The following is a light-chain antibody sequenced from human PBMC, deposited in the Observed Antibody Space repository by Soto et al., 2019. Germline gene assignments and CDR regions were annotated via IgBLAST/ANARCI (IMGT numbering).Light chain of an antibody. CDR1: SGHSSYA. CDR3: QTWGTGILV. Sequence: QAVVTQSPSASASLGASVKLTCTLSSGHSSYAIAWHQQQPEKGPRYLMKLNSDGRHSKGDGIPDRFSGSSSGTERYLTISSLQSEDEADYYCQTWGTGILVFGGGTKLTVL. CDR2: LNSDGRH. V-gene: IGLV4-69*01. J-gene: IGLJ2*01.